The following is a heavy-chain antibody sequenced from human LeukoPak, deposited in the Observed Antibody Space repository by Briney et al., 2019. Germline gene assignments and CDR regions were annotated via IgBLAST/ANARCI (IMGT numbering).Heavy chain of an antibody. V-gene: IGHV4-34*01. J-gene: IGHJ4*02. CDR2: INHSGST. D-gene: IGHD3-10*01. CDR3: ARLGMGYYYGSGSYFH. CDR1: GGSISSYY. Sequence: SETLSLTCTVSGGSISSYYWSWIRQPPGKGLEWIGEINHSGSTNYNPSLKSRVTISVDTSKNQFSLKLSSVTAADTAVYYCARLGMGYYYGSGSYFHWGQGTLVTVSS.